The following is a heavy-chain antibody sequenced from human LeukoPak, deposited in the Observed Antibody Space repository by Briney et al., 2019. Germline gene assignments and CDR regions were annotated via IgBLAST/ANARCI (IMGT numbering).Heavy chain of an antibody. CDR3: ARDPGYSYGYDY. V-gene: IGHV3-23*01. Sequence: QPGGSLRLSCAASGFTFSSYAMSWVRQAPGKGLEWVSAISGSGGSTYYADSVKGRFTISRDNSKNTVYLQMNSLRAEDTAVYYCARDPGYSYGYDYWGQGTLVTVSS. CDR1: GFTFSSYA. CDR2: ISGSGGST. D-gene: IGHD5-18*01. J-gene: IGHJ4*02.